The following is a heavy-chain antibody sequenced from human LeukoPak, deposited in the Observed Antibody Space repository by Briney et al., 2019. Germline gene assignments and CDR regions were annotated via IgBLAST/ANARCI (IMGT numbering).Heavy chain of an antibody. CDR3: ARHEMATIGY. CDR1: GGSFSGYY. D-gene: IGHD5-24*01. V-gene: IGHV4-34*01. J-gene: IGHJ4*02. Sequence: SETLSLTCAVYGGSFSGYYWSWIRQPPGKGLEWIGEINHSGSTNYNPSLKSRVTISVDTSKNQFSLKLSSVTAADTAVYYCARHEMATIGYWGQGTLVTVSS. CDR2: INHSGST.